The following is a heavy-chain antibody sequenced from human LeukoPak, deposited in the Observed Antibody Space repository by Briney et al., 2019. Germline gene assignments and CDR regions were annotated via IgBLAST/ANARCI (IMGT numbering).Heavy chain of an antibody. V-gene: IGHV3-15*01. CDR1: GFTFTNAW. D-gene: IGHD3-16*01. CDR2: IKSKTSGGTT. J-gene: IGHJ3*02. Sequence: GGSLRPSCAASGFTFTNAWMSWVRQAPGKGLEWVGRIKSKTSGGTTDYAAPVKGRFTISRDDSQNTLFLQMNSLKTEDTAVYYCTTGATYSPGAFDIRGQGTMVTVSS. CDR3: TTGATYSPGAFDI.